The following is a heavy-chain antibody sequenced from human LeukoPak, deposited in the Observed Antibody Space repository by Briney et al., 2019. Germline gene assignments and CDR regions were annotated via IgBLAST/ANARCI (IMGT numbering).Heavy chain of an antibody. CDR2: IYYNGKT. J-gene: IGHJ3*02. CDR3: ARHMEGRAVAGTLGAFDI. D-gene: IGHD6-19*01. V-gene: IGHV4-39*01. Sequence: SETLSLTCTVSGGSISSDDYYWAWIRQPPGKGLEWSGAIYYNGKTYYNPSLKSRVTMSVDTSKNQFSLNLSSVTAADTAVYYCARHMEGRAVAGTLGAFDIWGQGTMDTVSS. CDR1: GGSISSDDYY.